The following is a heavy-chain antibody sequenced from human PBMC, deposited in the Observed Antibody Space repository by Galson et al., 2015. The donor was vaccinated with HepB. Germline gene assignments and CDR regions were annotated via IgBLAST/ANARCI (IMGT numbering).Heavy chain of an antibody. D-gene: IGHD3-22*01. V-gene: IGHV1-69-2*01. Sequence: VKVSCKVSGYTFTDYYMHWVQQAPGKGLEWMGLVDPEDGETIYAEKFQGRVTITADTSTDTAYMELSSLRSEDTAVYYCATLSYYYDSSGYYWGQGTLVTVSS. CDR2: VDPEDGET. CDR1: GYTFTDYY. J-gene: IGHJ4*02. CDR3: ATLSYYYDSSGYY.